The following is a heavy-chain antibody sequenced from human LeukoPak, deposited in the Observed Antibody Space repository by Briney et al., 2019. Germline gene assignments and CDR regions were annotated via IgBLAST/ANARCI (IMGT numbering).Heavy chain of an antibody. Sequence: GGSLRLSCAASGFTFSSYWMSWVRQAPGKGLEWVANIKQDGSEKYYVDSVKGRFTISRDNAKNTLYLQMNSLRAEDTAVYYCARDQRDIVVVPAAIQGSTSALANYY. D-gene: IGHD2-2*02. V-gene: IGHV3-7*01. J-gene: IGHJ6*01. CDR3: ARDQRDIVVVPAAIQGSTSALANYY. CDR2: IKQDGSEK. CDR1: GFTFSSYW.